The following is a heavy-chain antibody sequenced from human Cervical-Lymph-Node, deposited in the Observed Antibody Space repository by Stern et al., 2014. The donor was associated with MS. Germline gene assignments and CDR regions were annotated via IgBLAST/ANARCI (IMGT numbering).Heavy chain of an antibody. CDR1: GFSLSTSGMC. D-gene: IGHD3-10*01. CDR2: IDWDDDK. V-gene: IGHV2-70*01. J-gene: IGHJ5*02. CDR3: ARTRRVRGAHWFDP. Sequence: QVTLRESGPALVKPTQTLTLTCTFSGFSLSTSGMCVSWIRQPPGKALEWLALIDWDDDKYYSTSLKTRLTISKDTSKNQVVLTMTNMDPVDTATYYRARTRRVRGAHWFDPWGQGTLVTVSS.